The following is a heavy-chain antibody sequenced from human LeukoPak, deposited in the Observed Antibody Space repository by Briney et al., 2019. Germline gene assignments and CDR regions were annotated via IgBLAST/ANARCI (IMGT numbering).Heavy chain of an antibody. CDR3: AKVPYYDFWSGYWYFDY. Sequence: GGSLRLSCAASGFTFSSYAMSWVRQAPGKGLEWVSAISGSGGSTYYADSVKGRFTISRDNSKNTLYLQMNSLRAEDTAVYYCAKVPYYDFWSGYWYFDYWGQGTLVTVSS. D-gene: IGHD3-3*01. CDR1: GFTFSSYA. V-gene: IGHV3-23*01. J-gene: IGHJ4*02. CDR2: ISGSGGST.